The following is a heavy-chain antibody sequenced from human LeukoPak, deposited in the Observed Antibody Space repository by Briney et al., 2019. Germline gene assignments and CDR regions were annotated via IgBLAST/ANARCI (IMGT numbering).Heavy chain of an antibody. CDR1: GGSFSGYY. CDR2: INHSGST. D-gene: IGHD6-19*01. CDR3: ARGPDSSGWYV. V-gene: IGHV4-34*01. Sequence: SETLSLTCAVYGGSFSGYYWSWIRQPPGKGLEWIGEINHSGSTNYNPSLKSRVTISVDTSKNQFSLKLSSVTAADTAVYYCARGPDSSGWYVWGQRTKVTVSS. J-gene: IGHJ6*02.